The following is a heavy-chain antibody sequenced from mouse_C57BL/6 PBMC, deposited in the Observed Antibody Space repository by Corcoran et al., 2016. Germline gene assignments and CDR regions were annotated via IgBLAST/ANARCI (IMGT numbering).Heavy chain of an antibody. CDR1: GYTFTDYY. J-gene: IGHJ3*01. V-gene: IGHV1-26*01. Sequence: EVQLQQSGPELVKPGASVKISCKASGYTFTDYYMNWVKQSHGKSLEWIGDINPNNGGTSYNQKFKGKATLTVDKSSSTAYMELRSLTSEDSAVYYCARSGSYYYGIYWGQGTLVTVSA. CDR3: ARSGSYYYGIY. CDR2: INPNNGGT. D-gene: IGHD1-1*01.